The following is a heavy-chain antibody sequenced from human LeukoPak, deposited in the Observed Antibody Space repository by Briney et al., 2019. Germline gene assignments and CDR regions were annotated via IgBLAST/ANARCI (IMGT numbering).Heavy chain of an antibody. CDR2: VKSKADDGTT. Sequence: SGGSLRLSCEASGFSFTNTWMNWVRQAPGRGLEWVGRVKSKADDGTTDYAAPVQGRFTISRDDSKNTLSLQMNSLKTEDTAVYYCATEGGSGSYYGDDAFDMWGQGTMVTVSS. V-gene: IGHV3-15*01. D-gene: IGHD3-10*01. CDR3: ATEGGSGSYYGDDAFDM. CDR1: GFSFTNTW. J-gene: IGHJ3*02.